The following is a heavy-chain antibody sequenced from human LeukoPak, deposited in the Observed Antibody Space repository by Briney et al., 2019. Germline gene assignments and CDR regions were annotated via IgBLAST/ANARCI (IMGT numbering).Heavy chain of an antibody. CDR2: ISYDGSSK. CDR3: ARDFGGRSAFDI. D-gene: IGHD3-3*01. Sequence: GGSLRLSCAASGFTFSSYAMHWVRQAPGKGLEWVAVISYDGSSKYYADSVKGRFTISRDNSKNTLYLQMNSLRAEDTAVYYCARDFGGRSAFDIWGQGTMVTVSS. CDR1: GFTFSSYA. V-gene: IGHV3-30-3*01. J-gene: IGHJ3*02.